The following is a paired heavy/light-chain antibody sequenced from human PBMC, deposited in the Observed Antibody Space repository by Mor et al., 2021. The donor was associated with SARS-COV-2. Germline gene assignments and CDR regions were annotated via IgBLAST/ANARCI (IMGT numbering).Heavy chain of an antibody. V-gene: IGHV3-21*01. Sequence: EVQLVESGGGLVKPGGSLRLSCEASGFTFRSYTMNWVRQAPGRGLEWVSSLSSGGSYIYYSDSVQGRFTISRDNDKSSLYLQMNSLRVDDTAMYYCARDMPCTNSSCYRRDRRACDIWGRGTMVTVSS. CDR2: LSSGGSYI. CDR3: ARDMPCTNSSCYRRDRRACDI. CDR1: GFTFRSYT. D-gene: IGHD2-2*01. J-gene: IGHJ3*02.
Light chain of an antibody. Sequence: VLTQSPGTLSLSPGERATLFCRTSHNITGNSLAWYHQRHGQAPRLLIYDASNRATGIPDRFSGSGSGTDFTLTISRLEPEDFAVYYCQQYATSPRTFGQGTKVETK. CDR2: DAS. CDR3: QQYATSPRT. CDR1: HNITGNS. V-gene: IGKV3-20*01. J-gene: IGKJ1*01.